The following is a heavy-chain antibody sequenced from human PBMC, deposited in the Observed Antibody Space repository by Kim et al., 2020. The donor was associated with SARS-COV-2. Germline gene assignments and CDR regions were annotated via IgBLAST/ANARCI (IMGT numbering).Heavy chain of an antibody. CDR2: ISWNSGSI. Sequence: GGSLRLSCAASGFTFDDYAMHWVRQAPGKGLEWVSGISWNSGSIGYADSVKGRFTISRDNAKNSLYLQMNSLRAEDTALYYCAKERAEDYGDHKRAFFDYWGQGTLVTVSS. V-gene: IGHV3-9*01. D-gene: IGHD4-17*01. CDR3: AKERAEDYGDHKRAFFDY. CDR1: GFTFDDYA. J-gene: IGHJ4*02.